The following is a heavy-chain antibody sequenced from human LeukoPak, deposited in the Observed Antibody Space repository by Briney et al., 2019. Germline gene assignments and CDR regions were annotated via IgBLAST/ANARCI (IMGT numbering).Heavy chain of an antibody. CDR3: ARSSYYYGADAVDI. CDR2: IYHSGSS. D-gene: IGHD3-10*01. Sequence: PSETLSLTCAVSGVSISSNNWWNWVRQPPGKGLEWIGEIYHSGSSNYNPSLKSRVTISVDTSRKQFSLKLSSVTAADTAVYYCARSSYYYGADAVDIWGQGTMVTVSS. CDR1: GVSISSNNW. J-gene: IGHJ3*02. V-gene: IGHV4-4*02.